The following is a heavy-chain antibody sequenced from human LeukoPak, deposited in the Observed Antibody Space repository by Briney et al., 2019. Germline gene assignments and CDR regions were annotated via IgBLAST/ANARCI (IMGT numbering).Heavy chain of an antibody. CDR3: ARVWGAPRGWFDP. D-gene: IGHD3-16*01. CDR1: AYSISSGYY. V-gene: IGHV4-38-2*02. CDR2: IYHSGST. J-gene: IGHJ5*02. Sequence: SETLSLTCTVSAYSISSGYYWGWIRQPPGKGLEWIGSIYHSGSTYYNPSLKSRVTISVDTSKNQFSLKLSSVTAADTAVYYCARVWGAPRGWFDPWGQGTLVTVSS.